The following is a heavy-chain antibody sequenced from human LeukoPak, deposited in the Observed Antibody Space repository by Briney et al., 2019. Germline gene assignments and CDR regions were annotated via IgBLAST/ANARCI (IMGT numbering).Heavy chain of an antibody. Sequence: SETLSLTYAVYGGSFSGYYWSWIRQPPGKGLEWIGEINHSGSTNYNPSLKSRVTISVDTSKNQFSLKLSSVAAADTAVYYCARGGFRHYYDSSGYYDYWGQGTLVTVSS. CDR1: GGSFSGYY. CDR2: INHSGST. J-gene: IGHJ4*02. CDR3: ARGGFRHYYDSSGYYDY. V-gene: IGHV4-34*01. D-gene: IGHD3-22*01.